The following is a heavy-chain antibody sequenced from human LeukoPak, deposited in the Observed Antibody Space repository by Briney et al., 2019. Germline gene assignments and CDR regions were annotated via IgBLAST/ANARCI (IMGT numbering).Heavy chain of an antibody. CDR2: INHSGRT. CDR3: ARPRRQPGIAVAGTSRRYYYGMDV. V-gene: IGHV4-34*01. D-gene: IGHD6-19*01. J-gene: IGHJ6*02. CDR1: GGSFSGYY. Sequence: PSETLSLTCAVYGGSFSGYYWSWIRQPPGKGLEWIGEINHSGRTNYNPSLKSRVTISVDTSKNQFSLKLSSVTAADTAVYYCARPRRQPGIAVAGTSRRYYYGMDVWGQGTTVTVSS.